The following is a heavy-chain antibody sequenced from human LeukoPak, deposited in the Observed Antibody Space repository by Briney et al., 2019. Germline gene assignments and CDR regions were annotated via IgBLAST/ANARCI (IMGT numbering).Heavy chain of an antibody. D-gene: IGHD5-18*01. V-gene: IGHV3-9*01. CDR2: ISWNSGSI. J-gene: IGHJ4*02. CDR3: ARIIRGYSYGYISYFDY. CDR1: GFTFDDYA. Sequence: GRSLRLSCAASGFTFDDYAMHWVRQAPGKGLEWVSGISWNSGSIGYADSVKGRFTISRDNAKNSLYLQMNSLRAEDTAVYYCARIIRGYSYGYISYFDYWGQGTLVTVSS.